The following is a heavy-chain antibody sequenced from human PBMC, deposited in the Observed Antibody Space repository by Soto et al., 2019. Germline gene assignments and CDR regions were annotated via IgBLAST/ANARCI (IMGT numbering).Heavy chain of an antibody. CDR1: GGTFSSYA. Sequence: QVQLVQSGAEVKKPGSSVKVSCKASGGTFSSYAISWVRQAPGQGLEWMGGIIPICGTANYAQKFQGRVTITADESTSTAYMELSSLRSEDTAVYYCAREGYCSGGSCYTGPHREPDAFDIWGQGTMVTVSS. V-gene: IGHV1-69*01. J-gene: IGHJ3*02. CDR2: IIPICGTA. D-gene: IGHD2-15*01. CDR3: AREGYCSGGSCYTGPHREPDAFDI.